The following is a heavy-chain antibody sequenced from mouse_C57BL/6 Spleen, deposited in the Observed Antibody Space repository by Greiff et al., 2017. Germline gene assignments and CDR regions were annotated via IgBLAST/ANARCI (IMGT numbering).Heavy chain of an antibody. CDR2: ISDGGSYT. J-gene: IGHJ1*03. CDR3: ARRAYSNFWYFDV. V-gene: IGHV5-4*03. D-gene: IGHD2-5*01. CDR1: GFTFSSYA. Sequence: DVKLVESGGGLVKPGGSLKLSCAASGFTFSSYAMSWVRQTPEKRLEWVATISDGGSYTYYPDNVKGRFTISRDNAKNNLYLQMSHLKSEDTAMYYCARRAYSNFWYFDVWGTGTTVTVSS.